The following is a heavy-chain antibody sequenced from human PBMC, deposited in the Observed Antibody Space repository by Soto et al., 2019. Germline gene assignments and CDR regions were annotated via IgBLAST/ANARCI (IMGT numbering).Heavy chain of an antibody. V-gene: IGHV3-53*02. J-gene: IGHJ5*02. CDR2: IYSGGST. CDR3: ARDVHPGIYSFDP. Sequence: EVQLVETGGGLIQPGGSLRLSCAASGFTVSSNYMSWVRQAPGKGLEWVSVIYSGGSTYYADTVKGRFTISRDNSKITLYLQMNSLSAEDMAVYYCARDVHPGIYSFDPWGQGTLVTVSS. CDR1: GFTVSSNY. D-gene: IGHD2-21*01.